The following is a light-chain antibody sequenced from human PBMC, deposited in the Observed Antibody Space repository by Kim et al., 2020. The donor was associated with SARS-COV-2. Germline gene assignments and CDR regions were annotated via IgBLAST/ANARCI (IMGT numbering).Light chain of an antibody. CDR1: QAINNY. CDR2: ATS. J-gene: IGKJ4*01. V-gene: IGKV1-27*01. CDR3: QKYNSAPLT. Sequence: DIQMTQSPSSLSASVGDRVTITCRASQAINNYLAWYQQRPGEVPKLLIYATSTLHSGVPSRFSGSGSGTDFTLTISSLQPEDVATYFCQKYNSAPLTFGGGTKLEIK.